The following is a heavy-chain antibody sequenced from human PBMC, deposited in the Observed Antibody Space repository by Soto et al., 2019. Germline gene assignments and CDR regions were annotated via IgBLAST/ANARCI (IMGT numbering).Heavy chain of an antibody. CDR1: GCTFSSYA. CDR2: ISGSGGST. J-gene: IGHJ6*02. V-gene: IGHV3-23*01. CDR3: AKVRGTTYYYYGMDV. Sequence: EVQLLEFGGGLVQPGGSLRLSCAASGCTFSSYAMSWVRQAPGKGLEWVSAISGSGGSTYYADSVKGRFTIARDNSKNTLYLQMNSLRAEDTAVYYCAKVRGTTYYYYGMDVWGQGTTVTVSS. D-gene: IGHD1-7*01.